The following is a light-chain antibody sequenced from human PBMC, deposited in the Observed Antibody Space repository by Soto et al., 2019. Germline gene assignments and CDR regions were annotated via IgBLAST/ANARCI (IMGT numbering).Light chain of an antibody. CDR1: SSDVGGYNY. CDR3: SSDTSISTHVV. Sequence: QSALTQPASVSGSPGQSITISCTGTSSDVGGYNYVSWYQQHPGKAPKLMIYDVSNRPSGVSNRFSGSKSGNTASLTISGLQPEDEADYYCSSDTSISTHVVFGGGTQLTVL. V-gene: IGLV2-14*01. CDR2: DVS. J-gene: IGLJ2*01.